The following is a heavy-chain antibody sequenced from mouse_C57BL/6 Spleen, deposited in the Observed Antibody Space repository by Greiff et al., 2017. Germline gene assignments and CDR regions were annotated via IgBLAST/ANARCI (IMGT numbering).Heavy chain of an antibody. J-gene: IGHJ2*01. CDR2: ISSGSSTI. V-gene: IGHV5-17*01. D-gene: IGHD1-1*01. CDR3: ARDYYGSSRLFDY. Sequence: EVHLVESGGGLVKPGGSLKLSCAASGFTFSDYGMHWVRQAPEKGLEWVAYISSGSSTIYYVDTVKGRFTISRDNAKNTLFLQMTSLRSEDTAMYYCARDYYGSSRLFDYWGQGTTLTVSS. CDR1: GFTFSDYG.